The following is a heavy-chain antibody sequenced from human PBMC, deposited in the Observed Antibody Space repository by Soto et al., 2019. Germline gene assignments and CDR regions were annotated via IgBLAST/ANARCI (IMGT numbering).Heavy chain of an antibody. CDR1: GYPFTSYY. Sequence: ASVKVSCKASGYPFTSYYMHWLRQAPGQGLEWMGVLNPTGGSTTYAQNFQGRVTMTRDTSTSTVYVELSSLRSGDTAVYYCAADRARYYDFWSGYYELYGMDVWGPGPTVTVSS. V-gene: IGHV1-46*01. CDR2: LNPTGGST. D-gene: IGHD3-3*01. CDR3: AADRARYYDFWSGYYELYGMDV. J-gene: IGHJ6*02.